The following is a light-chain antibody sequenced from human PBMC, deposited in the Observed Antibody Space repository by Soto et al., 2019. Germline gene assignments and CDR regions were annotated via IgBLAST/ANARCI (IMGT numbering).Light chain of an antibody. V-gene: IGKV1-39*01. CDR1: QSISSY. CDR2: AAV. CDR3: QQYNSYS. J-gene: IGKJ1*01. Sequence: DIQMTQSPFSLSASLVYRVTITCRASQSISSYLNWYQQKPGKPPKLLIYAAVSLQSGIPSRFSAYGSGTEFTLTISSLQPDDFATYYCQQYNSYSFGQGTKVDIK.